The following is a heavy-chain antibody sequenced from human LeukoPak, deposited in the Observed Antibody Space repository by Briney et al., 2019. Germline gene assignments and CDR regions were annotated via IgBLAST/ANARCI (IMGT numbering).Heavy chain of an antibody. CDR2: IYYSGST. D-gene: IGHD2-2*01. J-gene: IGHJ6*02. V-gene: IGHV4-59*01. CDR1: GGSISSYY. Sequence: SETLSLTCTVSGGSISSYYWSWIRQPPGKGLEWIGYIYYSGSTNYNPSLKSRVTISVDTSKNQFSLKLSSVTAADTAVYYCARVYCSSTSCPAYYYYGMDVWGQGTTVTVSS. CDR3: ARVYCSSTSCPAYYYYGMDV.